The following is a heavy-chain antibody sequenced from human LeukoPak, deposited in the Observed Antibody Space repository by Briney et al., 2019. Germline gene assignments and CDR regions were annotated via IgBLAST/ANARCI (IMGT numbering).Heavy chain of an antibody. Sequence: SETLSLTCTVSGGSISSYCWSWIRQPAGKGLEWIGRIYTSGSTNYNPSLKSRVTISVDKSKNQFSLKLSSVTVADTAVYYCARESYYYDSSGYPYWYFDLCGRGTLVTVSS. D-gene: IGHD3-22*01. CDR2: IYTSGST. V-gene: IGHV4-4*07. CDR1: GGSISSYC. CDR3: ARESYYYDSSGYPYWYFDL. J-gene: IGHJ2*01.